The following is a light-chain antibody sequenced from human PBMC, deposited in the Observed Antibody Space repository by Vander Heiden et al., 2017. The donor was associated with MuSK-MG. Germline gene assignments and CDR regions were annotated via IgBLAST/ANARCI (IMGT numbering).Light chain of an antibody. CDR3: QLCDSRALT. V-gene: IGKV1-39*01. CDR2: AAS. Sequence: DIQMTQSPSSLSASVGDRVTITCRASQSISRYFNWYQQKSGKAPKPLIYAASRLQSGVPSMLSRSGSGTDFTLTMSSLQPEDCATYYCQLCDSRALTFGAGTKVELK. J-gene: IGKJ4*01. CDR1: QSISRY.